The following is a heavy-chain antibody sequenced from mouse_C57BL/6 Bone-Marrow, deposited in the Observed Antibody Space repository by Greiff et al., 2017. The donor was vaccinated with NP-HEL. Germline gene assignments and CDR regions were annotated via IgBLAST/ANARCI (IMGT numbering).Heavy chain of an antibody. Sequence: VQLKQSGPGLVKPSQSLSLTCSVTGYSITSGYYWNWIRQFPGNKLEWMGYISYDGSNNYNPSLKNRISITRDTSKNQFFLKLNSVTTEDTATYYCARADGWGQGTTLTVSS. J-gene: IGHJ2*01. V-gene: IGHV3-6*01. CDR3: ARADG. CDR2: ISYDGSN. CDR1: GYSITSGYY.